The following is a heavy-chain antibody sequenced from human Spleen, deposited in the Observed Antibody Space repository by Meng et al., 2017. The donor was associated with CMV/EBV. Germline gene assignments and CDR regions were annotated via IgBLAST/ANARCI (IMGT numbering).Heavy chain of an antibody. CDR1: GGSFSGYY. CDR2: INHRGST. J-gene: IGHJ5*02. V-gene: IGHV4-34*01. Sequence: SETLSLTCAVYGGSFSGYYWSWSRQPPGKGLEWIGEINHRGSTYYNPSLKSRVTISVDTSKNQFSLKLSSVTAADTAVYYCARDNRPMEDNWFDPWGQGTLVTVSS. CDR3: ARDNRPMEDNWFDP. D-gene: IGHD2/OR15-2a*01.